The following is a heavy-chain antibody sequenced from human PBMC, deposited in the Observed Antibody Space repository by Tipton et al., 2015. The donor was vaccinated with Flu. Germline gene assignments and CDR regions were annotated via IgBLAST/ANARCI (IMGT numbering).Heavy chain of an antibody. D-gene: IGHD3-10*01. Sequence: TLSLTCTVSGGSISSSSYYWGWIRQPPGKGLEWIGSIYYSGSTYYNPSLKSRVTISVDTSKNQFSLKLSPVTAADTAVYYCARRSETYYYGSGSYEGPFDYWGQGTLVTVSS. J-gene: IGHJ4*02. V-gene: IGHV4-39*07. CDR1: GGSISSSSYY. CDR3: ARRSETYYYGSGSYEGPFDY. CDR2: IYYSGST.